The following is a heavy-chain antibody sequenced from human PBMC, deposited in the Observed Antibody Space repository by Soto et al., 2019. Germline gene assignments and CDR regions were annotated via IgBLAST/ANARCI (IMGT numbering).Heavy chain of an antibody. CDR2: TYYRSKWYN. V-gene: IGHV6-1*01. D-gene: IGHD6-6*01. Sequence: PSPTLSLTCAISGDSVSSNSAAWNWIRQSPSRGLEWLGRTYYRSKWYNDYAVSVKSRITINPDTSKNQFSLQLNSVTPEDTAVYFCARTLSSSAENWFDPWGQGTLVTVSS. CDR3: ARTLSSSAENWFDP. J-gene: IGHJ5*02. CDR1: GDSVSSNSAA.